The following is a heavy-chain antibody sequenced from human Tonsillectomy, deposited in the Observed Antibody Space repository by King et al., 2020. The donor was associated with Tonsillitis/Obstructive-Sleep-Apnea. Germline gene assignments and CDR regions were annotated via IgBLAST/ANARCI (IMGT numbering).Heavy chain of an antibody. J-gene: IGHJ4*02. CDR2: NSSSGSTI. D-gene: IGHD4-11*01. Sequence: VQLVESGGGLVQPGGSLRLSCAASGFTFSSYEMNWVRQAPGKGLEWVSYNSSSGSTIYYADSVKGRFTISRDNAKNSLYLQMNSLRAEDTAVYYCARVGNGYSNYGMTYYFDYWGQGTLVTVSS. CDR3: ARVGNGYSNYGMTYYFDY. V-gene: IGHV3-48*03. CDR1: GFTFSSYE.